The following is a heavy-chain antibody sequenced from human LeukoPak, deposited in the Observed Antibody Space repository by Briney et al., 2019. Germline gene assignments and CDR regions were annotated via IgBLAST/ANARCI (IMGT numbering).Heavy chain of an antibody. Sequence: QSGGSLRLSCAASGFTFSSYEMNWVRQAPGKGLEWVSYISSSGSTIYYADSVKGRFTISRDNAKNSLYLQMNSLRAEDTAVYYCARGFPFWSKYGVVPAARKFDYWGQGTLVTVSS. CDR1: GFTFSSYE. CDR2: ISSSGSTI. D-gene: IGHD2-2*01. CDR3: ARGFPFWSKYGVVPAARKFDY. V-gene: IGHV3-48*03. J-gene: IGHJ4*02.